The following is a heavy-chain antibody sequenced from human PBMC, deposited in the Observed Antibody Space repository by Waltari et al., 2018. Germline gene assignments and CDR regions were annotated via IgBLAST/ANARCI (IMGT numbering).Heavy chain of an antibody. Sequence: EVQLVESGGGLVQPGGSLRLSCEVSEFTFSTYWMTWVRQASGRGLELGANINYDGSEKNYVDSVKGRFSISRDNARNSLYWQMNSLRAEDTAVYYCATYRWLGYWGQGTLVTVSS. CDR3: ATYRWLGY. V-gene: IGHV3-7*03. D-gene: IGHD3-10*01. CDR1: EFTFSTYW. CDR2: INYDGSEK. J-gene: IGHJ4*02.